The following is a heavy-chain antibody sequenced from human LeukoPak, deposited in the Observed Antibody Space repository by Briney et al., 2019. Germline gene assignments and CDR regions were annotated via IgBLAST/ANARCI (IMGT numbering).Heavy chain of an antibody. CDR2: IIPIFGTA. CDR3: ARDSSSSSGEGWFDP. V-gene: IGHV1-69*05. Sequence: SVKVSCKASGGTFSSYAISWVRQAPGQGLEWMGGIIPIFGTADYAQKFQGRVTITTDESTSTAYMELSSLRSEDTAVYYCARDSSSSSGEGWFDPWGQGTLVTVSS. D-gene: IGHD6-6*01. CDR1: GGTFSSYA. J-gene: IGHJ5*02.